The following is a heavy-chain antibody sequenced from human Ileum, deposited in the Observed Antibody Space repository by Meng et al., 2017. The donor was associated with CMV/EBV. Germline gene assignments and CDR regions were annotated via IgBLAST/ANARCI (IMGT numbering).Heavy chain of an antibody. CDR3: ARRERISSGLEY. V-gene: IGHV1-2*02. CDR1: GYTFTGNY. Sequence: VRLVQSGDEVKKPGTSVKVSCKASGYTFTGNYIYWVRQAPGQGLEWMGWIDPNTGGTKYIQKFQGRVTMTGDTSISTAYMELSGLRFDDTAAYYCARRERISSGLEYWGQGTLVTVSS. CDR2: IDPNTGGT. J-gene: IGHJ4*02. D-gene: IGHD6-6*01.